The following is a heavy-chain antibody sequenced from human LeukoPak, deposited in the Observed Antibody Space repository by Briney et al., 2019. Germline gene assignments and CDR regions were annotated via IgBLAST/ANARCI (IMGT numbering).Heavy chain of an antibody. Sequence: PGGSLRLSCVASGVTYSSYDMHCFRQAPGKGLEWVAVISYDGSSKSYADSVKGRFTISRDNSKNTLYLQMNSLRAEDTAVYFCVRLAPYGDFLGDAFDIWGQGTMVTVSS. CDR2: ISYDGSSK. V-gene: IGHV3-30-3*01. CDR3: VRLAPYGDFLGDAFDI. D-gene: IGHD4-17*01. CDR1: GVTYSSYD. J-gene: IGHJ3*02.